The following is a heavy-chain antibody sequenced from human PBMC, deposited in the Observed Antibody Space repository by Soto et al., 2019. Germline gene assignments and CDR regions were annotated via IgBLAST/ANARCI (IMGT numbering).Heavy chain of an antibody. J-gene: IGHJ5*02. Sequence: QLQLQESGPGLVKPSETLSLTCTVSGGSISSSSYFWGWIRQPPGKGLEWIGTIYYSGSTYYNPSLKSRVTISVATSKNQFSLKLSSVPAADTAVYYCATSNWFDPWGQGTLVTVSS. V-gene: IGHV4-39*01. CDR3: ATSNWFDP. CDR2: IYYSGST. CDR1: GGSISSSSYF.